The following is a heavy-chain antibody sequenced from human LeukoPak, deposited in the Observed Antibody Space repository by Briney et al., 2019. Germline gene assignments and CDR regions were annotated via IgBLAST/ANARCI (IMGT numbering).Heavy chain of an antibody. CDR2: IYYSGST. Sequence: PSETLSLTCTVSGGSISSSSYYRGWIRQPPGKGLEWIGSIYYSGSTYYNPSLKSRVTISVDTSKNQFSLKLSSVTAADTAVYYCARHGPLKQQYAFDIWGQGTMVTVSS. V-gene: IGHV4-39*01. CDR1: GGSISSSSYY. D-gene: IGHD6-13*01. CDR3: ARHGPLKQQYAFDI. J-gene: IGHJ3*02.